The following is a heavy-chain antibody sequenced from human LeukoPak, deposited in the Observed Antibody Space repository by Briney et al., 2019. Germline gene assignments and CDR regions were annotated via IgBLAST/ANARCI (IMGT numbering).Heavy chain of an antibody. V-gene: IGHV3-7*01. D-gene: IGHD2-2*03. J-gene: IGHJ4*02. CDR3: TNMDS. CDR1: GFNFTETW. CDR2: IDREGSAK. Sequence: PGESLRLSCAASGFNFTETWMTWVRQAPGTGLEWVANIDREGSAKYYVDSVKGRFTISRDNAKNSLNLQMSLLRADDTAVYYCTNMDSWGQGTLVTVSS.